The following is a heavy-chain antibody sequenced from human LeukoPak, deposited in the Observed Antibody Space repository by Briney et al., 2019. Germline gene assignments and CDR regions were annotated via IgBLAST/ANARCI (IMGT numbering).Heavy chain of an antibody. V-gene: IGHV3-13*04. CDR1: GFTFRNYD. CDR2: IGAAGDT. J-gene: IGHJ3*02. Sequence: PGGSLRLSCVASGFTFRNYDMHWVRQATGKGLEWVSGIGAAGDTYYPGSVKGRFTISRDNAKNTLYLQMNSLRAEDTAVYYCARDKGIKRSFDIWGQGTLVTVYS. D-gene: IGHD5-18*01. CDR3: ARDKGIKRSFDI.